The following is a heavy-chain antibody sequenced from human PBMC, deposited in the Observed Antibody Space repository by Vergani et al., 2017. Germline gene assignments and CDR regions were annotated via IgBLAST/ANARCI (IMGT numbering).Heavy chain of an antibody. CDR1: GYTFTGYY. CDR3: ARHTTYTDS. J-gene: IGHJ4*02. CDR2: INPNSGGT. V-gene: IGHV1-2*02. D-gene: IGHD1-1*01. Sequence: QVQLVQSGAEVKKPGASVKVSCKASGYTFTGYYMHWVRQAPGQGLEWMGWINPNSGGTNYAQKFQGRVTMTRETSIRTAFLQWDSLNASDTALYYCARHTTYTDSWGQGTLVTVSS.